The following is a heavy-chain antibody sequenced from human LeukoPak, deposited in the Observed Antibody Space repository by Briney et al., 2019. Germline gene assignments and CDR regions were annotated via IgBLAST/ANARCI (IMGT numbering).Heavy chain of an antibody. Sequence: ASVKVSCKASGYAFTGYYMNWVRQAPGQGLEWMGWINPNSGGTNYAQKFQGRVTMTRDTSISTAYMELSRLRSDDTAVYYCARVGRWLQAFDYWGQGTLVTVSS. V-gene: IGHV1-2*02. CDR2: INPNSGGT. J-gene: IGHJ4*02. D-gene: IGHD5-24*01. CDR1: GYAFTGYY. CDR3: ARVGRWLQAFDY.